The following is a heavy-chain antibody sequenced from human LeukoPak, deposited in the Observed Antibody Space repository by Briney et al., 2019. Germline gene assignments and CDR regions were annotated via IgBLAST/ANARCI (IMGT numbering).Heavy chain of an antibody. Sequence: GRSLRLSCAASGFTFSSYGMHWVRQAPGKGLEWVAVISYDGSNKYYADSVKGRFTISRDNSKNTLYLQMNSLRTEDTAIYCCAKEDVVVITIRYFQHWGQGTLVTVSS. J-gene: IGHJ1*01. CDR2: ISYDGSNK. CDR3: AKEDVVVITIRYFQH. V-gene: IGHV3-30*18. D-gene: IGHD3-22*01. CDR1: GFTFSSYG.